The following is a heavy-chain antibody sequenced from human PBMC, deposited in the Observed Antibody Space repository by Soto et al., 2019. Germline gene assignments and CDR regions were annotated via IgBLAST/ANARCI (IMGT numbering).Heavy chain of an antibody. CDR2: INPSGGST. Sequence: ASVKVSCKASGGTFSSYAISWARQAPGQGLEWMGIINPSGGSTSYAQKFQGRVTMTRDTSTSTVYMELSSLRSEDTAVYYCARVYYDSSGYEPWYNWFDPWGQGTLVTV. CDR1: GGTFSSYA. V-gene: IGHV1-46*01. J-gene: IGHJ5*02. CDR3: ARVYYDSSGYEPWYNWFDP. D-gene: IGHD3-22*01.